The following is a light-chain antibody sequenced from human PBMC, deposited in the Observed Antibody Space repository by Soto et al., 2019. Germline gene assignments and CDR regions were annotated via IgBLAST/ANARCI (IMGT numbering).Light chain of an antibody. Sequence: EVVMTQSPATLSVSLGERATLSCRASPSVSSNLAWYQQKRGQAPRLLIYGASTRATGIPARFSGSGSGTEFTLTISSLQSEDFAFYYCQQYNNWLFTFGPGTKVDIK. V-gene: IGKV3-15*01. J-gene: IGKJ3*01. CDR2: GAS. CDR1: PSVSSN. CDR3: QQYNNWLFT.